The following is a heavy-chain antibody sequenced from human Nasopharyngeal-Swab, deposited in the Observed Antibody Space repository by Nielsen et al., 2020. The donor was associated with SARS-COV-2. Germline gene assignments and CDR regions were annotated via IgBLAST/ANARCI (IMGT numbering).Heavy chain of an antibody. CDR1: GFSFSNHG. D-gene: IGHD3-3*01. Sequence: GESLEISCAASGFSFSNHGMSWVRQAPGKGLEWVSAISISGNKLYYADSVRDRFTISRDNSKNTLYLQMNSLRAEDTAVYYCARVEETIFGGEYFDLWGRGTLVTVSS. CDR3: ARVEETIFGGEYFDL. V-gene: IGHV3-23*01. CDR2: ISISGNKL. J-gene: IGHJ2*01.